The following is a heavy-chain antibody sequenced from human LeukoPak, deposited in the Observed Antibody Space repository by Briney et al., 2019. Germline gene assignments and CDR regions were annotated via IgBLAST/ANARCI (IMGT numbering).Heavy chain of an antibody. CDR3: ARDIEGKAGHEDY. D-gene: IGHD6-19*01. CDR1: GGTFSSYA. V-gene: IGHV1-69*13. Sequence: ASVTVSCKASGGTFSSYAISWVRQAPGQGLEWMGGIIPIFGTANYAQKFQGRVTITADESTSTAYMELSSLRSEDTAVYYCARDIEGKAGHEDYWGQGTLVTVSS. J-gene: IGHJ4*02. CDR2: IIPIFGTA.